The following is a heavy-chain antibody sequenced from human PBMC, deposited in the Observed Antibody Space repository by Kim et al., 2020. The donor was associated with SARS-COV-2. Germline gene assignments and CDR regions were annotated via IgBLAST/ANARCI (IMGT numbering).Heavy chain of an antibody. J-gene: IGHJ4*02. CDR1: GYTFTSYA. V-gene: IGHV7-4-1*02. CDR2: INPNTGNP. CDR3: VRGAGYSSSWYECYFDY. Sequence: ASVKVSCKASGYTFTSYAMHWVRQAPGQGLEWMGWINPNTGNPTYVQGFTGRFVFSLDTSVSTAYLQISSLKAEETAVYYCVRGAGYSSSWYECYFDYGGQGTMVTISS. D-gene: IGHD6-13*01.